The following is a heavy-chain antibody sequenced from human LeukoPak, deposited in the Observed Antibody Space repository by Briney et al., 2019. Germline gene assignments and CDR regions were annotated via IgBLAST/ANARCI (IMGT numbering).Heavy chain of an antibody. CDR1: GFAFSGYN. CDR3: AKESGAY. CDR2: IYFNGGNK. V-gene: IGHV3-33*06. J-gene: IGHJ4*02. D-gene: IGHD3-10*01. Sequence: PGGSLRLSCTASGFAFSGYNMHWVRQAPGKGLEWVTLIYFNGGNKYYADSVKGRFTISRDNSKNTLYLQMNSLRAEDTAVYYCAKESGAYWGQGTLVTVSS.